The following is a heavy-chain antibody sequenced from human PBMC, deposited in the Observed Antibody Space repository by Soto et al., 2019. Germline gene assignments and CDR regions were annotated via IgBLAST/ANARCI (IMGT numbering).Heavy chain of an antibody. CDR2: INPNSGGT. Sequence: ASVKVSCKASGDTFTTYPMKWMRQAPGQGLEWMGWINPNSGGTNYAQKFQGWVTMTRDTSISTAYMELSRLRSDDTAVYYCARDRHYYDSRDYYYGMDVWGQGTTVTVSS. CDR1: GDTFTTYP. J-gene: IGHJ6*02. D-gene: IGHD3-22*01. V-gene: IGHV1-2*04. CDR3: ARDRHYYDSRDYYYGMDV.